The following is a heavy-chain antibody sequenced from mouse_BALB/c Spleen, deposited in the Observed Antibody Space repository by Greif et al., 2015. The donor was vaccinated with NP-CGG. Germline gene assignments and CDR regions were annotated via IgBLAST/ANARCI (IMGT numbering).Heavy chain of an antibody. D-gene: IGHD4-1*01. J-gene: IGHJ4*01. V-gene: IGHV1-84*02. CDR1: GYTFTDYY. CDR3: ARRTGTEAMDY. CDR2: IYPGSGNT. Sequence: QVQLKQSGPELVKPGASVKISCRASGYTFTDYYINWVKQKPGRGLEWIGGIYPGSGNTKYNEKFKGKATLTVDTSSSTAYMQLSSLTSEDTAVYFCARRTGTEAMDYWGQGTSVTVSS.